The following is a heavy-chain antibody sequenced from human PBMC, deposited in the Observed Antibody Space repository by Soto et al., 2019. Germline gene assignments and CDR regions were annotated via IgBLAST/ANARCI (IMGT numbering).Heavy chain of an antibody. V-gene: IGHV4-4*02. D-gene: IGHD3-22*01. CDR1: GCSIISSNW. J-gene: IGHJ4*02. CDR2: IYHSGST. Sequence: LETLSLTCTVSGCSIISSNWWSWVRQPPGKGLEWIGEIYHSGSTNYNPSLKSRVTISVDTSKNQFSLKLSSVTAADTAVYYCARGRSGDSSGYYASVFGCWGQGTLVTSPQ. CDR3: ARGRSGDSSGYYASVFGC.